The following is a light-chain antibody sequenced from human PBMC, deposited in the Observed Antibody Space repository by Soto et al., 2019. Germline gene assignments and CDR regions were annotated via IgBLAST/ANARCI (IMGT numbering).Light chain of an antibody. Sequence: IGVKHSPDTLYASTFYIATHYFRSSQSISGNYLAWYQQKPGQAPRLLINGASNRATGIPERFSGSGSGTDFTLTIGRLEPQDTAMYYCQQYGPSVSFGHGRRLEIK. J-gene: IGKJ5*01. CDR2: GAS. CDR1: QSISGNY. CDR3: QQYGPSVS. V-gene: IGKV3-20*01.